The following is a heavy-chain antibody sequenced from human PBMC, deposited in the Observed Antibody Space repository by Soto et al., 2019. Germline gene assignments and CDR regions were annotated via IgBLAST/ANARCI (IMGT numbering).Heavy chain of an antibody. CDR2: INSDGSST. CDR3: ARDPGTGYYDSSGYYYD. V-gene: IGHV3-74*01. J-gene: IGHJ4*02. Sequence: GGSLRLSCAASGFTLSSYWMHWVRQPPGKGLVWVSRINSDGSSTSYADSVKGRFTISRDNAKNTLYLQLNSLRAEDTAIYYCARDPGTGYYDSSGYYYDWGQGTLVTVS. D-gene: IGHD3-22*01. CDR1: GFTLSSYW.